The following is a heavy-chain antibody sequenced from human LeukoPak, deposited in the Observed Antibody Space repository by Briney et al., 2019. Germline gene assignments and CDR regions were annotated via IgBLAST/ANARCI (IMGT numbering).Heavy chain of an antibody. CDR3: AKDSEGGTYFFDYMDV. V-gene: IGHV3-9*01. CDR2: ISWNSRVT. Sequence: PGGSLRLSCAASGFTFDDYAMHWVRQAPGKGLQWVASISWNSRVTGYAASVKGRFTISRDNARNSLYLQMNSLRPDDTAFYYCAKDSEGGTYFFDYMDVWGKGTTVTVS. CDR1: GFTFDDYA. J-gene: IGHJ6*03. D-gene: IGHD3-3*01.